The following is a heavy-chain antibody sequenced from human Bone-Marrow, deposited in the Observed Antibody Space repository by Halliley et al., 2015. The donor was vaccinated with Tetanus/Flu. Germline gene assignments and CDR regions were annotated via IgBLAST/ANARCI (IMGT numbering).Heavy chain of an antibody. CDR3: TRGSGWCDY. CDR2: IKQDGSED. J-gene: IGHJ4*02. Sequence: KGLEWVANIKQDGSEDYYVDSVKGRFIISRDNAKNSVYLQMNSLRDEDTAVYYCTRGSGWCDYWGQGTLVSVSS. D-gene: IGHD6-19*01. V-gene: IGHV3-7*03.